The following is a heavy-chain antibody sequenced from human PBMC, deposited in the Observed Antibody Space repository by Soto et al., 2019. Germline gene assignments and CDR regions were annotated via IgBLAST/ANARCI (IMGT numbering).Heavy chain of an antibody. Sequence: HPGGSLRLSCAASGFTFSSYGMRWVRQAPGKGLEWVAVIWYDGSNKYYADSVKGRFTISRDNSKNTLYLQMNSLRAEDTAVYYCARDRVATRGPYYYYGMDVWSQGTTVTVSS. J-gene: IGHJ6*02. V-gene: IGHV3-33*01. D-gene: IGHD5-12*01. CDR3: ARDRVATRGPYYYYGMDV. CDR2: IWYDGSNK. CDR1: GFTFSSYG.